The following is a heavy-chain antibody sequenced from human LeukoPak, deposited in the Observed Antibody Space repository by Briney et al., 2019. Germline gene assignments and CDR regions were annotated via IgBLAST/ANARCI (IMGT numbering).Heavy chain of an antibody. Sequence: PGGSLRLSCAASGFTFSSYAMHWVRQAPGKGLEWVALIPYDGSNKYYADSVKGRFTVSRDNSKNTLYLQMNSLRAEDTAVYYCAKGYIDYGDYISPLDYWGQGTLVTVSS. V-gene: IGHV3-30*04. D-gene: IGHD4-17*01. J-gene: IGHJ4*02. CDR1: GFTFSSYA. CDR3: AKGYIDYGDYISPLDY. CDR2: IPYDGSNK.